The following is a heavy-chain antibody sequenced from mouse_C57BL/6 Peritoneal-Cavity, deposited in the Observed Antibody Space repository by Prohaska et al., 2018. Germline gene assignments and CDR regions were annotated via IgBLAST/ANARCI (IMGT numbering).Heavy chain of an antibody. CDR1: AFTLSGFW. Sequence: EVQLLDTGGGLVQPGGPRGLSCAGSAFTLSGFWMSWVRQTPGKTRGWIGEINSDGSAINYAPSIKDRFTIFRDNDKSTLYLQMSNVRSEDTATYFCMRYGNYSYLDVWGKGTTVTVSS. D-gene: IGHD2-1*01. J-gene: IGHJ1*03. CDR2: INSDGSAI. V-gene: IGHV11-2*01. CDR3: MRYGNYSYLDV.